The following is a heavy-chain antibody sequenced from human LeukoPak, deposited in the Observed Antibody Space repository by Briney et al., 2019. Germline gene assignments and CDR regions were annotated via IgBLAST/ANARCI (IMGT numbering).Heavy chain of an antibody. CDR1: GGSVNSGTYH. Sequence: SETLSLTCTVSGGSVNSGTYHWGWVRQPPGKGLGWIGSVYFDGSTHDNPSLKSRVAISVDTSKNQFSLKLSSVTAADTAVYYCARVYSTDTYYYDSSGSLLPDYWGQGTLVTVSS. V-gene: IGHV4-39*07. CDR3: ARVYSTDTYYYDSSGSLLPDY. D-gene: IGHD3-22*01. CDR2: VYFDGST. J-gene: IGHJ4*02.